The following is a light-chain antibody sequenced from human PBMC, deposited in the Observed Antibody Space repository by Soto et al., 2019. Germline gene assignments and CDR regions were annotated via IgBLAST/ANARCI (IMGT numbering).Light chain of an antibody. CDR3: SSYTSSSHVV. CDR2: EVG. CDR1: SSDVGGYNY. Sequence: QSALTQPASVSGSPGQSITISCTGTSSDVGGYNYVSWYQQHPGKAPKLMIYEVGNRPSGVFNRFSGSKSGNTASLTISGLQAEDEADYYCSSYTSSSHVVFGGGTKLTVL. V-gene: IGLV2-14*01. J-gene: IGLJ2*01.